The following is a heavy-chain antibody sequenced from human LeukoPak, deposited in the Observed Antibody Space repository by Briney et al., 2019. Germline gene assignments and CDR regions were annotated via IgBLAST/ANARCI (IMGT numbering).Heavy chain of an antibody. CDR3: AREEVGFWSGYYTGAFDI. D-gene: IGHD3-3*01. V-gene: IGHV5-51*01. J-gene: IGHJ3*02. CDR1: GYSFTTYW. Sequence: GESLKTPCNASGYSFTTYWIGWVRQMPGKGVEGMGIIYPADSTAHYSPSFQGQVTISVDKSINTAYLQWSRLKASDTAMYYCAREEVGFWSGYYTGAFDIWGQGTMVTVSS. CDR2: IYPADSTA.